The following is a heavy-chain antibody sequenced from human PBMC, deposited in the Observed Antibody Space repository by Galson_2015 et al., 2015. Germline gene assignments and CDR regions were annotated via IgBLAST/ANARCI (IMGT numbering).Heavy chain of an antibody. CDR3: AKVSWGDGYNSA. CDR1: GFTSSNYD. CDR2: INGRDDIT. D-gene: IGHD5-24*01. J-gene: IGHJ5*02. Sequence: SLRLSCAVSGFTSSNYDMSWVRQSPGKGLEWVSGINGRDDITSYADSAKGRFTISRGNARDTLYLQMNSLRAEDTAIYYCAKVSWGDGYNSAWGQGTLVTVSS. V-gene: IGHV3-23*01.